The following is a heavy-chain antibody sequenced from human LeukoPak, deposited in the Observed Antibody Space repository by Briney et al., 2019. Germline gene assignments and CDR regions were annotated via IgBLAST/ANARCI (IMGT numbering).Heavy chain of an antibody. D-gene: IGHD2-2*01. CDR3: ARGSGTSWFDY. CDR2: INSYSGAT. V-gene: IGHV1-2*02. J-gene: IGHJ5*01. Sequence: ASVKVSCKTSGYTFTANYIHWVRQAPGQGLEWVGWINSYSGATKYAQKSQGRVTMTGDTSIRTTYMELDRLTLDDTAVYYCARGSGTSWFDYWGQGTLVTVS. CDR1: GYTFTANY.